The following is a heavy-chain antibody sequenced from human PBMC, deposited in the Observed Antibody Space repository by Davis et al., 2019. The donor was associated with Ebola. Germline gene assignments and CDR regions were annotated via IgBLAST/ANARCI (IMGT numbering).Heavy chain of an antibody. CDR3: ARGAYGDYIVKAFDI. Sequence: GGSLRLSCAASGFVYGAYTMNWVRQAPGKGLEWVASLTSSSRYIYHADSVKGRFTISRDNAKNSAYLQMNSLRSEDTAVYYCARGAYGDYIVKAFDIWGQGTKVTVSS. V-gene: IGHV3-21*01. J-gene: IGHJ3*02. CDR2: LTSSSRYI. CDR1: GFVYGAYT. D-gene: IGHD4-17*01.